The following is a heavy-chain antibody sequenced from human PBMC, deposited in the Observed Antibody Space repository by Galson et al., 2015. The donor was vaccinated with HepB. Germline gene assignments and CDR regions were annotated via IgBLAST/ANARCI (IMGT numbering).Heavy chain of an antibody. V-gene: IGHV3-9*02. Sequence: SLRLSCAASGFNSDDYAMHWVRQAPGKGLEWVSGISWNGGNIGYADSVKGRFTISRDNAKDSMYLQLNSLRPEDTALYYCTKENLIRGEVGFDYWGQGTLVTVSS. CDR1: GFNSDDYA. D-gene: IGHD3-10*01. J-gene: IGHJ4*02. CDR2: ISWNGGNI. CDR3: TKENLIRGEVGFDY.